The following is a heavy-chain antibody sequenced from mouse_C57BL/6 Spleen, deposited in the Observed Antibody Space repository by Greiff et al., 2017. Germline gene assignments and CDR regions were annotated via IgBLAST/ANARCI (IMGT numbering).Heavy chain of an antibody. Sequence: QVQLQQSGAELARPGASVKLSCKASGYTFTSYGISWVKQRTGQGLEWIGEIYPRSGNTYYNEKFKGKATLTADKSSSTAYMELRSLTSEDSAVXFCARRVYYDYEGAWFAYWGQGTLVTVSA. CDR3: ARRVYYDYEGAWFAY. CDR1: GYTFTSYG. V-gene: IGHV1-81*01. J-gene: IGHJ3*01. CDR2: IYPRSGNT. D-gene: IGHD2-4*01.